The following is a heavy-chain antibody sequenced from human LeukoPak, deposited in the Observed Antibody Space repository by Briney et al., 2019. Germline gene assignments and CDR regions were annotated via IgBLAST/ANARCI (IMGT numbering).Heavy chain of an antibody. J-gene: IGHJ4*02. V-gene: IGHV4-39*01. Sequence: GSLRLSCAGSGFPFSNYWMAWVRQAPGKGLEWIGIIDYSGTTYYSPSLESRVTIFVDTSKNQFSLKLRSVTAADTAMYSCASADEYHLFDYWGQGTLVTVSS. CDR3: ASADEYHLFDY. CDR2: IDYSGTT. D-gene: IGHD2/OR15-2a*01. CDR1: GFPFSNYW.